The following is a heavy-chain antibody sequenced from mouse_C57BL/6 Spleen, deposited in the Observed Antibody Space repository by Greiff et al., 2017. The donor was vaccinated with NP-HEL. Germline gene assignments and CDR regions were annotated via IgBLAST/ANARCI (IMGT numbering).Heavy chain of an antibody. V-gene: IGHV1-64*01. J-gene: IGHJ1*03. CDR1: GYTFTSYW. CDR2: IHPNSGST. Sequence: QVQLQQSGAELVKPGASVKLSCKASGYTFTSYWMHWVKQRPGQGLEWIGMIHPNSGSTNYNEKFKSKATLTVDKSSSTAYMQLSSLTSEDSAVYYCAFCSSYGNWYFDVWGTGTTVTVSS. D-gene: IGHD1-1*01. CDR3: AFCSSYGNWYFDV.